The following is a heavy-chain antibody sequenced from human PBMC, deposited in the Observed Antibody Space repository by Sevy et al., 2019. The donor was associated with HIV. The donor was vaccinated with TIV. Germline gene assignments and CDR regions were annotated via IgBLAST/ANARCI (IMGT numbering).Heavy chain of an antibody. D-gene: IGHD3-22*01. CDR1: GLTFSNYG. Sequence: GGSLRLSCAASGLTFSNYGMHWVRQAPGKGLEWVAVIWNDGSNKYYADSVKGRFTISRDNSKNTLYLQMNSLRVEDTAVYFCARGGDFNDRSAKRDFDYWGQRTLVTVSS. CDR2: IWNDGSNK. J-gene: IGHJ4*02. CDR3: ARGGDFNDRSAKRDFDY. V-gene: IGHV3-33*01.